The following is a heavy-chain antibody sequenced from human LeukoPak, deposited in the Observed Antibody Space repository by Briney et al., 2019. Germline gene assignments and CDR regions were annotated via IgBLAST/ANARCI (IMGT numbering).Heavy chain of an antibody. CDR3: ARDRMDTGTYFDY. CDR2: ISTYNGNT. Sequence: ASVKVSCKSSGYTFTTYGITWVRQAPGQGLEWMGWISTYNGNTNYAQKLQGRVTMTTDTSMSTAYMELRSLRSDDTAMYYCARDRMDTGTYFDYWGQGTLVTVSS. J-gene: IGHJ4*02. D-gene: IGHD5-18*01. V-gene: IGHV1-18*01. CDR1: GYTFTTYG.